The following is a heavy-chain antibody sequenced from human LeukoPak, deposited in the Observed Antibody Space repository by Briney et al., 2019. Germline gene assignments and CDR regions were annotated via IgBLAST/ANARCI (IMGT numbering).Heavy chain of an antibody. CDR1: GFTFSSYA. Sequence: GGSLRLSCAASGFTFSSYAMSWVRQAPGKGLEWVSAISGSGGSTYYADSVKGRFTISRDNSKNTLYLQMNSLRAEDTAVYYCAKASYSSGWYGWFDPWAREPWSPSPQ. CDR3: AKASYSSGWYGWFDP. J-gene: IGHJ5*02. CDR2: ISGSGGST. D-gene: IGHD6-19*01. V-gene: IGHV3-23*01.